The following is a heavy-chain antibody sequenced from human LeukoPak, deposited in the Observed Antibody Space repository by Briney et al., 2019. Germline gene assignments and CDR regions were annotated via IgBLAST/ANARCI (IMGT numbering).Heavy chain of an antibody. CDR1: GGSVNNYY. V-gene: IGHV4-4*07. Sequence: SETLSLTCTVPGGSVNNYYWSWVRQPAGKGLEWIGRIYASGTTRYNPSLQSRVTMSVDMSMNQFSLKLTSVTAADTAVYFCARGLAAAYDYNWLDPWGQGILVTVSS. D-gene: IGHD5-12*01. J-gene: IGHJ5*02. CDR2: IYASGTT. CDR3: ARGLAAAYDYNWLDP.